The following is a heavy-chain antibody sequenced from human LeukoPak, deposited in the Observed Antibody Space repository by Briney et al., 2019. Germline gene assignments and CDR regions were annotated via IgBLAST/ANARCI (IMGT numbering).Heavy chain of an antibody. CDR3: ARGTTEAAIGEDH. CDR2: INPKSGIT. J-gene: IGHJ4*02. CDR1: GYTFSAYY. V-gene: IGHV1-2*02. Sequence: ASVKVSCKASGYTFSAYYINWVRQAPGQGLEWMGWINPKSGITNYAQKFRGRVTMARDMSINTAYLELSRLRSEDTAVYYCARGTTEAAIGEDHCGQGTLVTVSS. D-gene: IGHD4-11*01.